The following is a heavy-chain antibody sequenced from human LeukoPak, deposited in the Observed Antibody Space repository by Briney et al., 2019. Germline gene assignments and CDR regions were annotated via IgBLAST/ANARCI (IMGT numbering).Heavy chain of an antibody. Sequence: SETLSLRCTVSGGSIISTIYYWAWVRQPPGECLEWIGKMYYSGDTHYNSSLQSRVTISVDTSKNQFSLKLTSVTAADTAVYYCASIQSATKFDSWGQGTLVTVSS. D-gene: IGHD4-11*01. CDR3: ASIQSATKFDS. CDR2: MYYSGDT. V-gene: IGHV4-39*01. J-gene: IGHJ4*02. CDR1: GGSIISTIYY.